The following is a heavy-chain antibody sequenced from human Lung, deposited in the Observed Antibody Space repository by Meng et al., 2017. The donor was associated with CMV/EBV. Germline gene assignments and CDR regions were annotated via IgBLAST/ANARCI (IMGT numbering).Heavy chain of an antibody. CDR1: GYSFSTFG. V-gene: IGHV1-18*01. CDR3: ARESERFGELYDY. CDR2: SSTRYGQT. Sequence: QPQLVQSGAEVEKPGAPVKVSYKASGYSFSTFGISWVRQVPGQRLEWVGWSSTRYGQTRYAQNLQGRVILSTDTSTNTAYMTLRDLTFDDTAVYFCARESERFGELYDYWGQGTLVTVSS. J-gene: IGHJ4*02. D-gene: IGHD3-10*01.